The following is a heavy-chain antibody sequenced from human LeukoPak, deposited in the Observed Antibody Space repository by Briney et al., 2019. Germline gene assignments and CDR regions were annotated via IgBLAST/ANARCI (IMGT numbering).Heavy chain of an antibody. CDR2: IFPGGTT. CDR1: RDSIRGYY. J-gene: IGHJ4*02. D-gene: IGHD6-19*01. V-gene: IGHV4-4*07. CDR3: ARDNPSGWRFDF. Sequence: SETLSLTCTVSRDSIRGYYWNWIRQSAGKGLEWIGRIFPGGTTQYNPSLKSRVTMSVDTSNNQFSLNLISVPAADTAVYFCARDNPSGWRFDFWGQGALVTV.